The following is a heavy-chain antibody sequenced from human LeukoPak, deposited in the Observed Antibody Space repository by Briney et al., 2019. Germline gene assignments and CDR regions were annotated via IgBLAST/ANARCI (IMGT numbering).Heavy chain of an antibody. CDR3: ARDRGFSEWFPADDAFDI. Sequence: GGSLRLSCAASGFTFSSYSMNWVRQAPGKGLEWVSSISSSSSYIYYADSVKGRFTISRDNAKNSLYLQKNSLRAEDTAVYYCARDRGFSEWFPADDAFDIWGQGTMVTVSS. J-gene: IGHJ3*02. CDR1: GFTFSSYS. D-gene: IGHD3-3*01. V-gene: IGHV3-21*01. CDR2: ISSSSSYI.